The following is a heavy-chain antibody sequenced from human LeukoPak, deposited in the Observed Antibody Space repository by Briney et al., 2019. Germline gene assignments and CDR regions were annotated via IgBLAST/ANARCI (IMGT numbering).Heavy chain of an antibody. CDR2: IKSDGSST. CDR1: GFIFSDYW. Sequence: GGFLRLSCAASGFIFSDYWMHWVRQAPGKGLVWVSRIKSDGSSTTYADSVRGRFTITRDSAKNTLYLQMNSLRAEDTAVYYCARGTGNYYNYWGQGTLVTVSS. CDR3: ARGTGNYYNY. V-gene: IGHV3-74*01. J-gene: IGHJ4*02. D-gene: IGHD1-26*01.